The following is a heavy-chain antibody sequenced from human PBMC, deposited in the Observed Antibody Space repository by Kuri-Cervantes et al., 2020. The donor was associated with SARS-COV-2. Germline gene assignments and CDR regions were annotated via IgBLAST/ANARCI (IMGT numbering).Heavy chain of an antibody. CDR3: ARDLTPERYCSSTSCYTDYDFWSNYLVGY. Sequence: GESLKISCAASGFTFSNYNMNWVRQAPGKGLEWVSSISSGSTYIYYADSVKGRFTISRDNAKNSLSLQLNSLRAEDTAVYYCARDLTPERYCSSTSCYTDYDFWSNYLVGYWGQEPWSPSPQ. CDR2: ISSGSTYI. V-gene: IGHV3-21*01. J-gene: IGHJ4*01. CDR1: GFTFSNYN. D-gene: IGHD2-2*02.